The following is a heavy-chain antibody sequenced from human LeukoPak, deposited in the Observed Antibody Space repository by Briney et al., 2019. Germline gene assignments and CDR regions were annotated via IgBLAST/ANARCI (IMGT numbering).Heavy chain of an antibody. CDR2: ISYDGSNK. CDR1: GFTFSSYA. CDR3: ARAGTTVADLPTFFDY. V-gene: IGHV3-30-3*01. Sequence: PGGSLRLSCAASGFTFSSYAMHWVRQTPGKGLAWVAVISYDGSNKYYADSVKGRFTISRDNSKNTLYLQMNSLRAVDTAVYYCARAGTTVADLPTFFDYWGQGTLVTVSS. D-gene: IGHD6-19*01. J-gene: IGHJ4*02.